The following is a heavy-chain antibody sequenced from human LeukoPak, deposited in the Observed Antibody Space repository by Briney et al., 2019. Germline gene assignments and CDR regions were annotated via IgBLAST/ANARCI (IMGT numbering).Heavy chain of an antibody. CDR3: ARLYSGSYADY. CDR1: AYSFTSYW. Sequence: GESLKISGKGSAYSFTSYWIGWVRQMPGKGLELMGIIYPGDSDTRYSPSFQGQVTISADKSISTDYLQWSSMKASDTAMYYCARLYSGSYADYWGQGTLVTVSS. J-gene: IGHJ4*02. V-gene: IGHV5-51*01. D-gene: IGHD1-26*01. CDR2: IYPGDSDT.